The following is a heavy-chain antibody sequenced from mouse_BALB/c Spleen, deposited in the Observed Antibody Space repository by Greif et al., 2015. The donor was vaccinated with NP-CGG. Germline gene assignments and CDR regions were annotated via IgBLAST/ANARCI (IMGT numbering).Heavy chain of an antibody. CDR2: INPYNGDT. Sequence: EVQLVESGPELVKPGASVKISCKASGYSFTGYFMNWVMQSHGKSLEWIGRINPYNGDTFYNQKFKGKATLTVDKSSSTAHMELRSLASEDSAVYYCARGEDGYYEAMDYWGQGTSVTVSS. CDR3: ARGEDGYYEAMDY. CDR1: GYSFTGYF. J-gene: IGHJ4*01. D-gene: IGHD2-3*01. V-gene: IGHV1-20*02.